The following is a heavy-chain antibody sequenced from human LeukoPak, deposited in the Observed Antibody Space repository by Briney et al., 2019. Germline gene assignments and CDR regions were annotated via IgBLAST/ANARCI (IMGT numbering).Heavy chain of an antibody. D-gene: IGHD5-18*01. CDR2: INPNSGGT. CDR3: ARIISYGGADGFDI. CDR1: GYTFTGYY. J-gene: IGHJ3*02. V-gene: IGHV1-2*02. Sequence: ASVKVSCKASGYTFTGYYVHWVRQAPGQGLGWMGWINPNSGGTNNAQKFQGRVTMTRDTSISTAYMELSSLGYDDTAVYYCARIISYGGADGFDIWGQGTMVTVSS.